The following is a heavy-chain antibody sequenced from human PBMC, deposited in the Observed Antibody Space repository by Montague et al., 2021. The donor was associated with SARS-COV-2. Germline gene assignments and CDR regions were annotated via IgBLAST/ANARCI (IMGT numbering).Heavy chain of an antibody. J-gene: IGHJ3*02. Sequence: SETLSLTCTVSGGSISSYYWSWIRQPPGKGLEWIGYIYYSGSTNYNPSLKSRVTISVDTSKNQFSLKLSSVTAADTAVYYCARDKGLTIFGVVKSPGAFDXWGQGTMVTVSS. CDR1: GGSISSYY. V-gene: IGHV4-59*01. CDR3: ARDKGLTIFGVVKSPGAFDX. D-gene: IGHD3-3*01. CDR2: IYYSGST.